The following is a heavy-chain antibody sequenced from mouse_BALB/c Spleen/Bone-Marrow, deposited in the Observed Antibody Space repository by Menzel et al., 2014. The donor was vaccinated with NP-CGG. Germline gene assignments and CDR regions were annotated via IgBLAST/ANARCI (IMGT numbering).Heavy chain of an antibody. CDR1: GYTFTDYV. J-gene: IGHJ4*01. CDR2: IYPGSGST. D-gene: IGHD2-1*01. V-gene: IGHV1-77*01. CDR3: ARLDGNYRYAMDY. Sequence: LVESGPELVKPGASVKMSCKASGYTFTDYVITWVKQRTGQGPEWIGEIYPGSGSTYYNEKFKGKATLTADKSSNTAYMRLGSLTSEDSAVYFCARLDGNYRYAMDYWGQGTSVTVSS.